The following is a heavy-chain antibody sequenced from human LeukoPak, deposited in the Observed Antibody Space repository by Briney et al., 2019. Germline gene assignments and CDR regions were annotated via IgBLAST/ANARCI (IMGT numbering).Heavy chain of an antibody. J-gene: IGHJ4*02. D-gene: IGHD6-19*01. Sequence: GRSLRLSCAASGFTFSSYGMHWVRQAPGKGLEWVAFIRYDGSNKYYAASVKGRFTISRDNSKNTLYLQMNSLRAEDTAVYYCAKDRWDSSGFHAPYYFDYWGQGTLVTVSS. CDR2: IRYDGSNK. CDR1: GFTFSSYG. V-gene: IGHV3-30*02. CDR3: AKDRWDSSGFHAPYYFDY.